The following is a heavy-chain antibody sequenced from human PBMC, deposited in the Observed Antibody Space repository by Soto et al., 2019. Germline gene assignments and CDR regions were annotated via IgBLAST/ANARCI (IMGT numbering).Heavy chain of an antibody. D-gene: IGHD2-8*01. V-gene: IGHV3-23*01. CDR2: ISGSADST. J-gene: IGHJ6*02. CDR1: GFSFSSFA. Sequence: EVQLLESGGGFIHPGGSLRLSCAASGFSFSSFAMNWVRQAPGRGLEWVSMISGSADSTFYADSVKGRFTISTDNSKSTLYLQINSLRVEVTAVYYCAKTRGAMIYAIAVYGMDVWGQGTTVTVSS. CDR3: AKTRGAMIYAIAVYGMDV.